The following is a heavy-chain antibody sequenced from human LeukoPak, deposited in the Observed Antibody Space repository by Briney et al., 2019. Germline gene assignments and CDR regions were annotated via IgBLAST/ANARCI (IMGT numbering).Heavy chain of an antibody. J-gene: IGHJ5*02. V-gene: IGHV4-4*02. CDR1: GGSISSNNW. Sequence: SETLSLTCAVSGGSISSNNWWSWVRQPPGKGLEWIGEINHSGSTNYNPSLKSRVTISVDTSKNQFSLKLSSVTAADTAVYYCARGFGPSNWFDPWGQGTLVTVSS. D-gene: IGHD3-10*01. CDR3: ARGFGPSNWFDP. CDR2: INHSGST.